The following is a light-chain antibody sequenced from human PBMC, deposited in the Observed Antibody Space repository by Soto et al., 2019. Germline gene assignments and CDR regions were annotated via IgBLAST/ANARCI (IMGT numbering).Light chain of an antibody. J-gene: IGLJ2*01. V-gene: IGLV7-46*01. Sequence: QAGVTQEPSLTVSPGGTVTLTCGSSTGAVTGGHYPYWFQQRPGQAPGTLIYDTTNKHSWTPARFSGSLLGGKAALTLSGAQPEDEADYYCLLQYTGEARVFGGGTKLTVL. CDR1: TGAVTGGHY. CDR3: LLQYTGEARV. CDR2: DTT.